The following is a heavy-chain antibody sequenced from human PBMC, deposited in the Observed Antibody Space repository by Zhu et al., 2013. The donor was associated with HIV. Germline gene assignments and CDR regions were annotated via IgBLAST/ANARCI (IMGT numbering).Heavy chain of an antibody. D-gene: IGHD6-13*01. V-gene: IGHV1-69*01. CDR2: IIPIFGTA. CDR1: GGTFSSYA. CDR3: ARLLLEYSSSWYQPMGYGMDV. J-gene: IGHJ6*01. Sequence: QVQLVQSGAEVKKPGSSVKVSCKASGGTFSSYAISWVRQAPGQGLEWMGGIIPIFGTANYAQKFQGRVTITADESTSTAYMELSSLRSEDTAVYYCARLLLEYSSSWYQPMGYGMDVWGPRDHGHRLL.